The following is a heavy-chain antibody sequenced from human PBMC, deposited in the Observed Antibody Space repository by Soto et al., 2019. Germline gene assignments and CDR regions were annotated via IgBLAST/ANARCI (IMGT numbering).Heavy chain of an antibody. CDR3: ARDLGGSVVDH. V-gene: IGHV1-18*01. CDR1: GYTFTGYG. J-gene: IGHJ1*01. CDR2: INVYSGET. Sequence: QVQLVQSGAEVKKPGASVKVSCKASGYTFTGYGVTWVRQAPGQGLEWMGWINVYSGETNYAQNLQGRLTMTTDTSTGTGYMELRSLRSDDSAVYYCARDLGGSVVDHWGRGTPVIVSS. D-gene: IGHD3-16*01.